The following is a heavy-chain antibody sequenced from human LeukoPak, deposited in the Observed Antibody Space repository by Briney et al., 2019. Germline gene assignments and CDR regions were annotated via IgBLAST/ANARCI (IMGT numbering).Heavy chain of an antibody. CDR2: ISSRGSTI. CDR3: ARVGWVLRYAFDI. J-gene: IGHJ3*02. V-gene: IGHV3-48*03. D-gene: IGHD3-16*01. CDR1: GFSLSSYE. Sequence: GGSLRLSCEASGFSLSSYEMNWVRQAPGKGREWVSHISSRGSTIYYADSVKGRFTISRDNAKNSLYLQMNSLRAEDTAVYYCARVGWVLRYAFDIWGQGTMVTVSS.